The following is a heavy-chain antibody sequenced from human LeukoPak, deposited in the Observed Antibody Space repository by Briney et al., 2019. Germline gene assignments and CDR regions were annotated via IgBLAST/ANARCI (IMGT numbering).Heavy chain of an antibody. V-gene: IGHV4-30-4*01. D-gene: IGHD3-22*01. J-gene: IGHJ5*02. CDR2: MYYSGST. CDR1: GGSISSGDYY. CDR3: ARPYYYDSRIDP. Sequence: SETLSLTCTVSGGSISSGDYYWSWSRQPPGKGLEWIAYMYYSGSTYYNPSLKSRVTMSADTSKNQLPLKLSSVTAADTAVYYCARPYYYDSRIDPWGQGILVTVSS.